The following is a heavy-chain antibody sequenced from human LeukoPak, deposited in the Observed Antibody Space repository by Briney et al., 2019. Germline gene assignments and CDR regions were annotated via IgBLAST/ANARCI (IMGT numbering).Heavy chain of an antibody. Sequence: GRSLRLSCAASGFTFSSNSMNWVRQAPGRGLEWVSVITNNGATTYYADSVMGRFTISRDNSENMVYFQMNSLRPEDTAVYYCARDLGGLDCWGQGTPVTVSS. CDR1: GFTFSSNS. CDR2: ITNNGATT. J-gene: IGHJ4*02. V-gene: IGHV3-66*02. CDR3: ARDLGGLDC.